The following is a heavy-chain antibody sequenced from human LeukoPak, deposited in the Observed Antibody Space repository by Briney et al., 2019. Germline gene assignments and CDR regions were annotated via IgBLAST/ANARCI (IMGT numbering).Heavy chain of an antibody. J-gene: IGHJ4*02. V-gene: IGHV4-61*02. CDR1: GDSISSGDYS. D-gene: IGHD6-25*01. CDR2: IYTSGST. Sequence: SQTLSLTCAVSGDSISSGDYSWSWIRQPSGKGLEWIERIYTSGSTNYNPSLKSRVTMSVDTSKNQFSLKLSSVTAADTAVYYCARDRGSAPYFDYWGQGTLVTVSS. CDR3: ARDRGSAPYFDY.